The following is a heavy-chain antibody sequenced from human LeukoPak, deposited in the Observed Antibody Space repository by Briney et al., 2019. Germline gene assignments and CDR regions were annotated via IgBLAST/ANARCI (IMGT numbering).Heavy chain of an antibody. CDR2: ISSSSSTI. V-gene: IGHV3-48*01. J-gene: IGHJ4*02. D-gene: IGHD3-22*01. Sequence: GGSLRLSCAASGSIFTSYSMNWVRQAPGKGLEWISYISSSSSTIYYADSVRGRFTISRDNAKNSLYLQMNSLRAEDTAVYYCARGFHRYNYDSGAYSVYWGQGTLVTVSS. CDR3: ARGFHRYNYDSGAYSVY. CDR1: GSIFTSYS.